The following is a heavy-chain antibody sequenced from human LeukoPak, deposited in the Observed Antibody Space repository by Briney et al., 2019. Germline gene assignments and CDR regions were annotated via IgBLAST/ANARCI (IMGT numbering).Heavy chain of an antibody. Sequence: PGESLKISCKGSGYRFTSDWIGWVRQMPGKGLEWMGIIYPGDSDTRYSPSFQGQVTISADKSISTAYLQWSSLKASDTAMYYCARAGGSGSYHYYYYGMDVWGQGTTVTVSS. CDR2: IYPGDSDT. J-gene: IGHJ6*02. D-gene: IGHD3-10*01. CDR3: ARAGGSGSYHYYYYGMDV. CDR1: GYRFTSDW. V-gene: IGHV5-51*01.